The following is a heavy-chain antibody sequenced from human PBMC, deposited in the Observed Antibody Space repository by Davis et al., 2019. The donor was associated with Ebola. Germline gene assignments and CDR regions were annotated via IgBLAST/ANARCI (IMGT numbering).Heavy chain of an antibody. Sequence: AASVKVSCKASGYTFTRYGISWVRQAPGQGLEWMGWISAYNGNTNYAQNLQGRVTMTTDTSTSTAYMEVRSLRYDDTAVYYCARGGYFDWLTRWHYYGMDVWGQGTTVTVSS. J-gene: IGHJ6*02. CDR1: GYTFTRYG. D-gene: IGHD3-9*01. CDR2: ISAYNGNT. CDR3: ARGGYFDWLTRWHYYGMDV. V-gene: IGHV1-18*01.